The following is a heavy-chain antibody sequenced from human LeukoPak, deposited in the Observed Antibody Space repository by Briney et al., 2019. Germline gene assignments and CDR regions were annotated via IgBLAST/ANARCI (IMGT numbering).Heavy chain of an antibody. V-gene: IGHV3-7*01. Sequence: HPGGSLRLSCAASGFTFSSYWMSWVRQAPGKGLEWVANIKQDGSEKYYVDSVKGRFTISRDNAKNSLYLQMNSLRAEDTAVYYCARDFRAYYYGMDVWGQGTTVTVSS. CDR2: IKQDGSEK. CDR1: GFTFSSYW. J-gene: IGHJ6*02. CDR3: ARDFRAYYYGMDV.